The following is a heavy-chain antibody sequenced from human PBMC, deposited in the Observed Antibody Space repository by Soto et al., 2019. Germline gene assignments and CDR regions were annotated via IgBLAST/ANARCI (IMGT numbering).Heavy chain of an antibody. CDR1: GDSVSSNSAA. CDR3: ARGRHSTSSETVQTAPVDH. J-gene: IGHJ4*02. Sequence: SQTLSLTCAISGDSVSSNSAAWNWVRQSPSRGLEWLGRTYYRSKWYNEYAVSVKSRINLNPDASRNQFSLQLNSVTPEDTGIYYCARGRHSTSSETVQTAPVDHWGQGTQVTVSS. CDR2: TYYRSKWYN. V-gene: IGHV6-1*01. D-gene: IGHD2-15*01.